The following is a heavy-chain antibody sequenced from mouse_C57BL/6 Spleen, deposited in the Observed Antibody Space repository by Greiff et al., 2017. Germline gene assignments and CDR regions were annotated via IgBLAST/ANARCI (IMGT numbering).Heavy chain of an antibody. V-gene: IGHV1-64*01. CDR1: GYTFTSYW. CDR3: AREDEGFAY. J-gene: IGHJ3*01. CDR2: IHPNSGSP. Sequence: QVQLQQPGAELVKPGASVKLSCKASGYTFTSYWMHWVKQRPGQGLEWSGMIHPNSGSPNNNEKFKSKATLTVDKSSSTAYMQLSSLTSEDSAVYYCAREDEGFAYWGQGTLVTVSA.